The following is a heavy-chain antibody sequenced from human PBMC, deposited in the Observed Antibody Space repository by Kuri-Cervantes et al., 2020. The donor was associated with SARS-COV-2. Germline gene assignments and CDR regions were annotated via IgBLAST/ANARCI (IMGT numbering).Heavy chain of an antibody. Sequence: GGYLRLSCAASGFDFGFRVMSWVRQAPGRGLEWVSSISGGGGDTFFADSVKGRFTISRDNYRRTLYLQMSTLRPEDTAIYYCATTRASAGASGAPNWFDTWGQGTLVTVSS. D-gene: IGHD4/OR15-4a*01. CDR3: ATTRASAGASGAPNWFDT. V-gene: IGHV3-23*01. CDR1: GFDFGFRV. CDR2: ISGGGGDT. J-gene: IGHJ5*02.